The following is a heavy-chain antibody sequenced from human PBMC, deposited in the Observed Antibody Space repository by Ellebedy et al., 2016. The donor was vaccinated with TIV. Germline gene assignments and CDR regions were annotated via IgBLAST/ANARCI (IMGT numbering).Heavy chain of an antibody. D-gene: IGHD4-11*01. Sequence: GESLKISCAASGFTFRNSAMSWVRQAPGEGLEWVSSIAGSGAVTYYAASVQGRFTISGDTSKNRLYLQMNSLRAEDTAVYYCAKGVRVDYRPFDYWGQGPLVTVSS. V-gene: IGHV3-23*01. CDR1: GFTFRNSA. CDR3: AKGVRVDYRPFDY. J-gene: IGHJ4*02. CDR2: IAGSGAVT.